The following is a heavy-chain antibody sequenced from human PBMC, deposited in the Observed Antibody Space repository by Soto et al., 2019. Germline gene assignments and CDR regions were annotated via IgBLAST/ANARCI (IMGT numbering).Heavy chain of an antibody. J-gene: IGHJ3*02. V-gene: IGHV3-53*01. Sequence: PGGSLRLSXAASGFTFSSYEMNWVRQAPGKGLEWVSVIYSGGRTYYADSVKGRFTISRDNSKNTLYLQMNSLRAEDTAVYYCARDKTSYYDVSGIFDIWGQGTMVTVSS. CDR1: GFTFSSYE. D-gene: IGHD3-22*01. CDR2: IYSGGRT. CDR3: ARDKTSYYDVSGIFDI.